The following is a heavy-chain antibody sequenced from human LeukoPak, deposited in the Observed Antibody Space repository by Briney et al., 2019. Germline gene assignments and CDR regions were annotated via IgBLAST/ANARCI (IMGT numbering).Heavy chain of an antibody. V-gene: IGHV4-59*01. Sequence: SETLSLTCTVSGGSISSYYWSWVRQPPGKGLGWVGHIYSSGSTNYNPSLKSRVTISVDTSKNQFSLKLSSVTAADTAVYYCARNYDSSGYTAFGYWGRGTLVTVSS. CDR2: IYSSGST. D-gene: IGHD3-22*01. CDR3: ARNYDSSGYTAFGY. J-gene: IGHJ4*02. CDR1: GGSISSYY.